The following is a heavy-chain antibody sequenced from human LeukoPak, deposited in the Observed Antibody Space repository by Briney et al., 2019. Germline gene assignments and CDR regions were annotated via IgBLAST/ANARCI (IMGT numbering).Heavy chain of an antibody. CDR1: GGSISSGDYY. CDR2: IYYSGST. V-gene: IGHV4-30-4*01. D-gene: IGHD3-9*01. J-gene: IGHJ5*02. CDR3: ARMPTRYDILTGYSYNWFDP. Sequence: SETLSLTCTVSGGSISSGDYYWSWIRQPPGKGLEWIGYIYYSGSTYYNPSLKSRVTISVDTSENQFSLKLSSVTAADTAVYYCARMPTRYDILTGYSYNWFDPWGQGTLVTVSS.